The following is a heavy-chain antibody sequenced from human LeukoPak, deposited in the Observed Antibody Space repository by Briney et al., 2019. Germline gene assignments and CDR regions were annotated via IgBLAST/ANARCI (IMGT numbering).Heavy chain of an antibody. CDR2: ISYSGNT. CDR3: ARHCCSGPAKRVFDI. CDR1: GGSISSSNR. J-gene: IGHJ3*02. Sequence: SGTLSLTCAVSGGSISSSNRWSWVRQPPGKGLEWIGTISYSGNTDYNPSLRSRVTISVDTSNNQFSLRLGSVTAADTAVYHCARHCCSGPAKRVFDIWGQGTMVTVSS. D-gene: IGHD2-15*01. V-gene: IGHV4-4*02.